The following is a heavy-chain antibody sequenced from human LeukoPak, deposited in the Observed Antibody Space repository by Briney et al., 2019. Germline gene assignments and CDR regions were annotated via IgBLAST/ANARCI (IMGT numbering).Heavy chain of an antibody. CDR3: ARAVSITIFGVVTEYNWFDP. CDR1: GGTFSSYA. Sequence: SVKVSCKASGGTFSSYAISWVRQAPGQGLEWMGGIIPIFGTANYAQKFQGRVTITADESTSTAYMELSSLRSEDTAVYYRARAVSITIFGVVTEYNWFDPWGQGTLVTVSS. V-gene: IGHV1-69*13. J-gene: IGHJ5*02. CDR2: IIPIFGTA. D-gene: IGHD3-3*01.